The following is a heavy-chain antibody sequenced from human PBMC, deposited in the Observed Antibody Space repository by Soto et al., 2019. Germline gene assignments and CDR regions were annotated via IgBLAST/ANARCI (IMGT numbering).Heavy chain of an antibody. CDR2: INHSGST. CDR1: GGSFSGYY. V-gene: IGHV4-34*01. CDR3: ARGIAARRGTHYYGMDV. J-gene: IGHJ6*02. Sequence: SETLSLTCAVYGGSFSGYYWSWSRQPPGKGLEWIGEINHSGSTNYNPSLKSRVTISVDTSKNQFSLKLSSVTAADTAVYYCARGIAARRGTHYYGMDVWGQGTTVTVSS. D-gene: IGHD6-6*01.